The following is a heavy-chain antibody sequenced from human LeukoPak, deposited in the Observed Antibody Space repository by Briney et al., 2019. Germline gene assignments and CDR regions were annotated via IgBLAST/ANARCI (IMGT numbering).Heavy chain of an antibody. CDR1: GFTFSSYS. CDR3: TTEVSGSGSYLLWYPLHYYMDV. Sequence: PGGSLRLSCAASGFTFSSYSMNWVRQAPGKGLEWVSYISSSSSTIYYADSVKGRFTISRDNAKNSLYLQMNSLKTEDTAVYYCTTEVSGSGSYLLWYPLHYYMDVWGKGTTVTVSS. CDR2: ISSSSSTI. D-gene: IGHD3-10*01. V-gene: IGHV3-48*01. J-gene: IGHJ6*03.